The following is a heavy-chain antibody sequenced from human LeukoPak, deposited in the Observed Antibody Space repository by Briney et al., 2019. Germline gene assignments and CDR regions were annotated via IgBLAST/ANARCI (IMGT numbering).Heavy chain of an antibody. CDR2: ISSSSSTI. V-gene: IGHV3-48*01. D-gene: IGHD6-6*01. Sequence: GGSLRLSCAASGFTFSSYRMNWVRQTPGKGLEWVSYISSSSSTIYYADSVKGRFTISRDNAQNSLYLQMNSLRAEDTAVYYCARESSSSSAYYYYYMDVWGKGTTVTVSS. CDR1: GFTFSSYR. J-gene: IGHJ6*03. CDR3: ARESSSSSAYYYYYMDV.